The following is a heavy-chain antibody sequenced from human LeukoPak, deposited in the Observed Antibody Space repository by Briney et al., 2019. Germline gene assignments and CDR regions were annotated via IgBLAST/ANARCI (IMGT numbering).Heavy chain of an antibody. Sequence: SETLSLTCTVSGGSISSYYWSWIRQPAGKGLEWIGRIYTSGSTDYNPSLKSRVTMSVDTSKNQFSLKLSSVTAADTAVYYCARERREQLLPPYTRSVTYFDYWGQGTLVTVSS. D-gene: IGHD2-2*01. V-gene: IGHV4-4*07. CDR3: ARERREQLLPPYTRSVTYFDY. CDR1: GGSISSYY. J-gene: IGHJ4*02. CDR2: IYTSGST.